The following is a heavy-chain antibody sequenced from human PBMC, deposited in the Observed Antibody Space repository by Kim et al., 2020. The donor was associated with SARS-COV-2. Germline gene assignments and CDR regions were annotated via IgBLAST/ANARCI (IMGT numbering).Heavy chain of an antibody. D-gene: IGHD3-22*01. J-gene: IGHJ5*02. CDR2: FDPEDGET. V-gene: IGHV1-24*01. CDR3: ATSPVVVVTPWFDP. CDR1: GYTLTELS. Sequence: VSVKVSCKVSGYTLTELSMHWVRQAPGKGLEWMGGFDPEDGETIYAQKFQGRVTMTEDTSTDTAYMELSSLRSEDTAVYYCATSPVVVVTPWFDPWGQGTLVTVSS.